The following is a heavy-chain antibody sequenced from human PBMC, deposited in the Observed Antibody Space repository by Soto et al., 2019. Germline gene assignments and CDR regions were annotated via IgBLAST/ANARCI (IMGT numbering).Heavy chain of an antibody. D-gene: IGHD6-19*01. V-gene: IGHV4-61*08. CDR1: GAAVSSGGYF. CDR2: IYYSGGT. Sequence: SETLSLTCTVSGAAVSSGGYFYTWVRQPPGKGLEWLAYIYYSGGTNYNPSLKSRVTISLDKSKSQFSLRLISVTAADTAVYYCTREQSDDNYFDPWGQGTLVTVSS. CDR3: TREQSDDNYFDP. J-gene: IGHJ5*02.